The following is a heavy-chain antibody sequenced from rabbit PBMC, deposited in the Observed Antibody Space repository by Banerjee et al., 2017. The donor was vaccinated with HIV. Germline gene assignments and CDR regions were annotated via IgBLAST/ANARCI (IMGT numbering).Heavy chain of an antibody. D-gene: IGHD4-1*01. J-gene: IGHJ4*01. CDR2: IYGGSSGST. CDR3: ARDLAGVIGWNFGL. Sequence: QEQLKESGGGLVQPGGSLKLSCKASGFTISSSYWICWVRQAPGKGLEWIACIYGGSSGSTYYASWAKGRLTISKTSSTTVTLQMTSLTAADTATYFCARDLAGVIGWNFGLWGPGTLVTVS. V-gene: IGHV1S45*01. CDR1: GFTISSSYW.